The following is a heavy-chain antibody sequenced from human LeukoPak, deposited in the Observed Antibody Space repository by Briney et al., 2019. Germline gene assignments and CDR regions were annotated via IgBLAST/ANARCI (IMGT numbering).Heavy chain of an antibody. CDR1: GLTVSSYA. CDR2: ISSSGGSA. Sequence: GGSLRLSCSASGLTVSSYAMSRVRQAPGKGLEWVSTISSSGGSAYYADSVKGRFTISRDSSENTLYLQMNSLRAEDTAVYHSAKEGVARVYYGMDVWGQGTTVTVSS. D-gene: IGHD2-8*01. J-gene: IGHJ6*02. CDR3: AKEGVARVYYGMDV. V-gene: IGHV3-23*01.